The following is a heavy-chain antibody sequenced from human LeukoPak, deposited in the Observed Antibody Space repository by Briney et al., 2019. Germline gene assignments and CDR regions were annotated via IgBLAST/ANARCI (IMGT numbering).Heavy chain of an antibody. Sequence: PSETLSLTCTVSGGSISSSSYYWSWIRQPPGKGLEWIGSIYYSGSTYYNPSLKSRVTISVDTSKNQFSLKLSSATAADTAVYYCAGRGIAVAGGFDYWGQGTLVTVSS. CDR3: AGRGIAVAGGFDY. CDR2: IYYSGST. V-gene: IGHV4-39*01. CDR1: GGSISSSSYY. D-gene: IGHD6-19*01. J-gene: IGHJ4*02.